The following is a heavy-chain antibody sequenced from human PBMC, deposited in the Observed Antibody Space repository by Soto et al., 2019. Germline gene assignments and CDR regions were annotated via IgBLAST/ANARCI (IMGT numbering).Heavy chain of an antibody. CDR3: ARDWYEDY. D-gene: IGHD6-13*01. CDR2: ISGGGNT. CDR1: GFTFSSYA. J-gene: IGHJ4*02. V-gene: IGHV3-23*01. Sequence: EVQLLESGGGLIQPGGSLRLSCAASGFTFSSYAMTRVRQAPGKGLEWVSVISGGGNTYYADSVKGRFTISRDNSKNMAYLQMDSLRADDTAVYYCARDWYEDYWGQGTLVTVSS.